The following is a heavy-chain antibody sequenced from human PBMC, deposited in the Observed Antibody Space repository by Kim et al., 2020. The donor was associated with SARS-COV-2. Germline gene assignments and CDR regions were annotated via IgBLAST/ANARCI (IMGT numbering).Heavy chain of an antibody. CDR3: ARVPSSSWYRD. CDR2: T. V-gene: IGHV1-8*01. J-gene: IGHJ4*02. D-gene: IGHD6-13*01. Sequence: TCYAQKFQGRVTMTRNTSISTAYMGLSSLRSEDTAVYYCARVPSSSWYRDWGQGTLVTVSS.